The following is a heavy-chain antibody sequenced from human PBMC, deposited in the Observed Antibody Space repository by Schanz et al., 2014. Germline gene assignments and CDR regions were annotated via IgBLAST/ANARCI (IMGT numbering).Heavy chain of an antibody. Sequence: QVQLVQSGAEVKKPGASVRVSCKASGGTFNSYTINWVRQAPGQGLEWMGRIIPILGIANYAQKFQGRVTITADRSTSTAYMELSSLRSEDTAVYYCARDFSAYVGNYFDYWGQGTLVTVSS. D-gene: IGHD5-12*01. V-gene: IGHV1-69*09. CDR1: GGTFNSYT. CDR3: ARDFSAYVGNYFDY. CDR2: IIPILGIA. J-gene: IGHJ4*02.